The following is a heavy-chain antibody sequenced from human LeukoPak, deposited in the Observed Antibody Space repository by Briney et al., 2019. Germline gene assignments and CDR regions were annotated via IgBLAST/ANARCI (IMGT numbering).Heavy chain of an antibody. Sequence: ASVKVSCKASGYTFTSYGISWVRQAPGQGLEWMGWISAYNGNTNYAQKLQGRVTITADESTSTAYMELSSLRSEDTAVYYCASGGTMVRGVMPNWFDPWGQGTLVTVSS. CDR2: ISAYNGNT. V-gene: IGHV1-18*01. J-gene: IGHJ5*02. D-gene: IGHD3-10*01. CDR3: ASGGTMVRGVMPNWFDP. CDR1: GYTFTSYG.